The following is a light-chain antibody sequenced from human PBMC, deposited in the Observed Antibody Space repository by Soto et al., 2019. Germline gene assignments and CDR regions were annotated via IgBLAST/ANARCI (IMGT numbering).Light chain of an antibody. CDR1: QSVSSSY. J-gene: IGKJ1*01. CDR2: GAS. Sequence: EIGLPQSPGTLALSPRARATLSCRASQSVSSSYLAWYQQKPGQAPRLLIYGASSRATGIPDRFSGSGSGTDFTLTISRLEPEDFAVYYCQQRSNWPPWTFGQGTKVDIK. CDR3: QQRSNWPPWT. V-gene: IGKV3D-20*02.